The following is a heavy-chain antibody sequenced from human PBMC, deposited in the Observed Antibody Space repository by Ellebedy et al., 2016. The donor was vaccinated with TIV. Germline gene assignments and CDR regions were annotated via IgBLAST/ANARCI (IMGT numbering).Heavy chain of an antibody. Sequence: PGGSLSLSCAASGFTFSNSGMHWVRQAPGKGLEWVAVISYDGSKNFYADSVPGRFIISRDNYKNTLFLQMNSLSAEDTAVYHCARDQGYGTGSFTAFDYWGQGTLVTVSS. CDR2: ISYDGSKN. J-gene: IGHJ4*02. D-gene: IGHD3-10*01. V-gene: IGHV3-30*03. CDR1: GFTFSNSG. CDR3: ARDQGYGTGSFTAFDY.